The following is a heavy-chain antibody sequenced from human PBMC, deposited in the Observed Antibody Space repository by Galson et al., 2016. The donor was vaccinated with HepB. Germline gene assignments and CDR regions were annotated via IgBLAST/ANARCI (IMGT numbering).Heavy chain of an antibody. CDR3: ARGSRFSDDDSGSRVRGPSPFDN. CDR2: INHSGSG. D-gene: IGHD3-10*01. CDR1: GGSFIGYY. J-gene: IGHJ4*02. Sequence: SETLSLTCAVYGGSFIGYYWSWIRQPPGKGLEWIGEINHSGSGNFNPSLKSRVSISLDPSKNQFSLKLSSVTAADTAVYYCARGSRFSDDDSGSRVRGPSPFDNWGQGTLVTVSS. V-gene: IGHV4-34*01.